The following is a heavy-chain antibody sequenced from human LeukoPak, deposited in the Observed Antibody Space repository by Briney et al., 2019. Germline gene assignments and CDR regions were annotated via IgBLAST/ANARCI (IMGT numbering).Heavy chain of an antibody. J-gene: IGHJ3*02. D-gene: IGHD5-18*01. Sequence: GRSLSLSCAASGFTFSNVGMHWVRQAPGKGLEWVAIVWYDGTKTYYVDSVDGRFTISRDNSKNTLYLQRNNVKDADMDAYYCEKKPQPWLGAFDIRGQGTMVTVSS. V-gene: IGHV3-33*06. CDR3: EKKPQPWLGAFDI. CDR1: GFTFSNVG. CDR2: VWYDGTKT.